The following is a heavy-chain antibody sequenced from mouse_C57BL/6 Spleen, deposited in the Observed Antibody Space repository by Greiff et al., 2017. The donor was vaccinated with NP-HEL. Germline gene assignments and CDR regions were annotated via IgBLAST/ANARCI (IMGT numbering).Heavy chain of an antibody. CDR2: ISDGGSYT. J-gene: IGHJ3*01. D-gene: IGHD2-10*02. CDR1: GFTFSSYA. Sequence: EVKLVESGGGLVKPGGSLKLSCAASGFTFSSYAMSWVRQTPEKRLEWVATISDGGSYTYYPDNVKGRFTISRDNAKNNLYLQMSHLKSEDTAMYYCAREAPSSSSWFAYWGQGTLVTVSA. CDR3: AREAPSSSSWFAY. V-gene: IGHV5-4*01.